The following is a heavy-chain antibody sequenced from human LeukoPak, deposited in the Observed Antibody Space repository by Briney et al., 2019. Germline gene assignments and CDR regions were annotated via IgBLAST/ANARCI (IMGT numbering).Heavy chain of an antibody. CDR1: GFTFSSYS. Sequence: GGSLRLSCAASGFTFSSYSMNWVRQAPGKGLEWVSYISSSSSTIYYADSVKGRFTISRDNAKNSLYLQMNSLGAEDTAVYYCAREGAGTFDYWGQGTLVTVSS. D-gene: IGHD1-1*01. V-gene: IGHV3-48*04. J-gene: IGHJ4*02. CDR2: ISSSSSTI. CDR3: AREGAGTFDY.